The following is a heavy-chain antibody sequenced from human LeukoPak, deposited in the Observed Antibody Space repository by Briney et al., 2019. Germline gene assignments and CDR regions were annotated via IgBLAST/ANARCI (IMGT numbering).Heavy chain of an antibody. Sequence: GGSLRLSCAASGFTFSSYAMHWVRQAPGKGLEWVAVISYDGSNKYYADSVKGRFTISRDNSKNTLYLQMNSLRAEDTAVYYCARDYDSSCYADYWGQGTLVTVSS. CDR3: ARDYDSSCYADY. D-gene: IGHD3-22*01. V-gene: IGHV3-30-3*01. CDR1: GFTFSSYA. J-gene: IGHJ4*02. CDR2: ISYDGSNK.